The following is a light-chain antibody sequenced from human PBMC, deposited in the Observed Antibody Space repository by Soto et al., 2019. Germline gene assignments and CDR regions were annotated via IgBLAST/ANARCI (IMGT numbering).Light chain of an antibody. CDR3: QQYNNYPT. V-gene: IGKV1-5*03. Sequence: DIQMTQFLSTLSASVGDRVTITCRASQSTSSWLAWYQQEPGKAPKLLIYKASSLQSGVPSRFSGRASGTDFPITISSLPADDSANYYCQQYNNYPTFGQGTKVDIK. J-gene: IGKJ1*01. CDR2: KAS. CDR1: QSTSSW.